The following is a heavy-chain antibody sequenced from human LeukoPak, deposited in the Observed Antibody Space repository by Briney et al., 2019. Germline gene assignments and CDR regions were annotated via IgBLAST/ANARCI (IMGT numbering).Heavy chain of an antibody. D-gene: IGHD3-22*01. CDR3: ARSGRVYYDSSGYYTALDY. Sequence: SETLSLTXTVSGGSISSYYWSWIRQPAGKGLEWIGRIYTSGSTNYNPSLKSRVTMSVDTSKNQFSLKLSSVTAADTAVYYCARSGRVYYDSSGYYTALDYWGQGTLVTVSS. J-gene: IGHJ4*02. CDR2: IYTSGST. CDR1: GGSISSYY. V-gene: IGHV4-4*07.